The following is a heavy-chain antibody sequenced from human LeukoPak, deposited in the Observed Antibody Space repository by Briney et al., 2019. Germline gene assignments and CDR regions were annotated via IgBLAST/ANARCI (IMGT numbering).Heavy chain of an antibody. J-gene: IGHJ4*02. Sequence: ASVKVSFKVCGYTLTELSMHGVRQAPGKGRAGVGGFDPEDGETIYAQKFQGRVTMTEDTSTDTAYMELSSLRSEDTAVYSCATVFQPTGHFDYWGQGTLVTVSS. CDR1: GYTLTELS. D-gene: IGHD4-11*01. CDR2: FDPEDGET. V-gene: IGHV1-24*01. CDR3: ATVFQPTGHFDY.